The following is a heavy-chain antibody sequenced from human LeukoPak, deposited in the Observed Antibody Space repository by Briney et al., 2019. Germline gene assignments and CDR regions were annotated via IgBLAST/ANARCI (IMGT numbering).Heavy chain of an antibody. D-gene: IGHD2-2*01. Sequence: SQTLSLICAVSGRSISSGGSCWTWLRQPPGKGLQWIVYIYHSVSTSYKSSLKSRVTISVDRSKNPCSLKLSSVTAAETEVYYCARGSKPGIVVVPAGAFDIWGQGTMVTVSS. CDR3: ARGSKPGIVVVPAGAFDI. CDR1: GRSISSGGSC. J-gene: IGHJ3*02. CDR2: IYHSVST. V-gene: IGHV4-30-2*01.